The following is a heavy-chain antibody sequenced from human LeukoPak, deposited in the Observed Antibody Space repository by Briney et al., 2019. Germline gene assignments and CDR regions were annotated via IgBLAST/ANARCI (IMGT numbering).Heavy chain of an antibody. CDR1: GGSISSYY. CDR2: IYYSGST. Sequence: SETLSLTCTDSGGSISSYYWSWIRQPPGKGLEWIGDIYYSGSTNYNPSLKSRVTILVDTSKNQFSLKLTSVTAADTAVYYCARDSSSSPHYFDPWGQGALVTVSS. D-gene: IGHD6-6*01. V-gene: IGHV4-59*01. J-gene: IGHJ5*02. CDR3: ARDSSSSPHYFDP.